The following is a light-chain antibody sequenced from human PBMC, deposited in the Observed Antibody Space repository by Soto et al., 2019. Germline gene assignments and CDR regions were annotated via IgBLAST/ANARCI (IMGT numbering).Light chain of an antibody. J-gene: IGKJ1*01. CDR2: GAS. V-gene: IGKV3-15*01. Sequence: IMITQSPATLSVSPGEIATLSCMASQIVLSNLAWYQQTPGQAPRLLIYGASTRATGIPARFSGSGSGTEFTLTISSLQSEGFAVYYCQQYGSSPQTFGQGTKVDIK. CDR1: QIVLSN. CDR3: QQYGSSPQT.